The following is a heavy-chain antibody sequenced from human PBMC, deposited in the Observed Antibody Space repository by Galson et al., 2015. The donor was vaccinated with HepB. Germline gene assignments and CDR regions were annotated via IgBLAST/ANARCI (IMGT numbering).Heavy chain of an antibody. V-gene: IGHV1-2*04. CDR3: ARGPKRLDDYYDDMDV. Sequence: SVKVSCKASGYTFTGYYMHWVRQAPGQGLEWMGWINPNSGGTNYAQKFQGWVTMTRDTSISTAYMELSRLRSDDAAVYYCARGPKRLDDYYDDMDVWGQGTTVTVSS. J-gene: IGHJ6*02. CDR1: GYTFTGYY. CDR2: INPNSGGT. D-gene: IGHD6-25*01.